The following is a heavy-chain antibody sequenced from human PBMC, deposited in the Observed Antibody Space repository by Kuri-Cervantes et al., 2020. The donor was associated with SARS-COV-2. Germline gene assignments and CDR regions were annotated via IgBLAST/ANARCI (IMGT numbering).Heavy chain of an antibody. CDR2: IWYDGSVE. CDR1: GFTFSGST. J-gene: IGHJ4*02. Sequence: GESLKISCAASGFTFSGSTMHWVRQAPGKGLEWVALIWYDGSVEYYGDSVKGRFTISRDQAKNTLHLQMNNLRVEDAGVYYCAKDAGDGYNSTFDSWGQGTRVTVSS. V-gene: IGHV3-30*02. D-gene: IGHD5-24*01. CDR3: AKDAGDGYNSTFDS.